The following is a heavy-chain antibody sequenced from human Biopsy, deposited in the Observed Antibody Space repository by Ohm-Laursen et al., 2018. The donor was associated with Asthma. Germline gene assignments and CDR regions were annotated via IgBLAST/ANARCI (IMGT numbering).Heavy chain of an antibody. CDR1: GFMFRSFG. J-gene: IGHJ4*02. D-gene: IGHD5-12*01. CDR2: ISYDGNHK. V-gene: IGHV3-30*18. Sequence: SLRLSCAASGFMFRSFGMHWVRQAPGKGLEWAAVISYDGNHKFYEDSVKGRFTISRDNSKNTLYLQMNSLGTEDTAVYYCAKRRGYSGHDNDYWGQGTLVIVSS. CDR3: AKRRGYSGHDNDY.